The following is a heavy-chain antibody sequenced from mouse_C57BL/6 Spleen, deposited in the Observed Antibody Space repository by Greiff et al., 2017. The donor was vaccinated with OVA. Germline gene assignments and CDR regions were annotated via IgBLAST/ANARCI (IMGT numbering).Heavy chain of an antibody. CDR2: LSYDGSN. V-gene: IGHV3-6*01. CDR1: GYSITSGYY. D-gene: IGHD2-4*01. J-gene: IGHJ1*03. Sequence: EVQLQESGPGLVKPSQSLSLSCYVTGYSITSGYYWYWIRQFPGNILEWMGYLSYDGSNNYNPSLKNRISITSDTSKNQFVLKLNSVTTEDTATYYCAREEYDYDGYFDVWGTGTTVTVSS. CDR3: AREEYDYDGYFDV.